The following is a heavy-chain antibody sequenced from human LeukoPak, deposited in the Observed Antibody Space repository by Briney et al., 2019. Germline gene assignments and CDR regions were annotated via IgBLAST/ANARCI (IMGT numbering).Heavy chain of an antibody. J-gene: IGHJ5*02. Sequence: PSKTLSLTCTVSGGSISTYYWSWIRQPPGKGLEWIGYIYYTGSTSYNPSLKSRVTMSLDASKNQFSLELNSVTPADTAVYYCARGGNYWPQWWFDPWGRGTLVSVSS. D-gene: IGHD1-26*01. V-gene: IGHV4-59*01. CDR1: GGSISTYY. CDR2: IYYTGST. CDR3: ARGGNYWPQWWFDP.